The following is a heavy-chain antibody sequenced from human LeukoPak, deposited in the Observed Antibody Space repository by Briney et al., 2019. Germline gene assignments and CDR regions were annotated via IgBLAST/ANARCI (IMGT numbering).Heavy chain of an antibody. J-gene: IGHJ4*02. Sequence: HTGGSLRLSCAAYGFTFSSYEMNWVRQAQGKGLEWVSYISSSGSTIYYADSVKGRFTIYRDNAKNSLYLQMNSLRAEDTAVYYCARDESSSDFYYWGQGTLVTVSS. CDR1: GFTFSSYE. V-gene: IGHV3-48*03. CDR2: ISSSGSTI. D-gene: IGHD6-13*01. CDR3: ARDESSSDFYY.